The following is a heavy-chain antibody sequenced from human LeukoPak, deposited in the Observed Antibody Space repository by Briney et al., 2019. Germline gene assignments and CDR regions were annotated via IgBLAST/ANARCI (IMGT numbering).Heavy chain of an antibody. CDR1: EFTFSSYS. V-gene: IGHV3-48*01. CDR2: ISSGSSPI. Sequence: GGSLRLSCAASEFTFSSYSMNWVRQAPGKGLEWVSYISSGSSPIYYADSVKGRFTISRDNAKNSLYLQMNSLRAEDTAVYYCARLPAYCSSTSCYYDYWGQGTLVTVSS. CDR3: ARLPAYCSSTSCYYDY. D-gene: IGHD2-2*01. J-gene: IGHJ4*02.